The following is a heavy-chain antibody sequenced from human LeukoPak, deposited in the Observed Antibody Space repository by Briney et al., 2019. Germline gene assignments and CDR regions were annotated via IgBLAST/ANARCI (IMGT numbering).Heavy chain of an antibody. Sequence: SGTLSLTCAVHGGSFSGYYWSWIRHPPGKGLEWIREINHRGSINYTPSLKSRVSISVDTSKNQFSLKLSSVTAADTAVYYCARFYDRGGFDPWGQGTLVTVSS. J-gene: IGHJ5*02. D-gene: IGHD3-22*01. CDR2: INHRGSI. CDR3: ARFYDRGGFDP. V-gene: IGHV4-34*01. CDR1: GGSFSGYY.